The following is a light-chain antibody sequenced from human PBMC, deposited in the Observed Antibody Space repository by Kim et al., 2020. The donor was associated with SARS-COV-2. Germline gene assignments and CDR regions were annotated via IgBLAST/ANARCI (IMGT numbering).Light chain of an antibody. V-gene: IGKV1-39*01. CDR2: AAS. J-gene: IGKJ5*01. CDR3: QQGHNTPMT. CDR1: QSINSY. Sequence: AAVGDQVPIYWRARQSINSYLDWYQQKPGNAPHLLNYAASNLQDGGPSRFSGGGSGTDFTLTSSSLQHEDFAAYYCQQGHNTPMTFGQGTRLEIK.